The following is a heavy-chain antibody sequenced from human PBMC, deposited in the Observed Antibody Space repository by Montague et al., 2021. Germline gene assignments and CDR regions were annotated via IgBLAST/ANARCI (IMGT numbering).Heavy chain of an antibody. D-gene: IGHD2-15*01. V-gene: IGHV4-31*03. Sequence: TLSLTCTVSGDSLSSVGYSWTWIRQHPGKGLEWIGYMYYSGSTYYNPSFKSRVTISGDTSKNQFSLRLTSVTAADTAVYYCARGSLARGDFDYWGQGTLVTVSS. CDR1: GDSLSSVGYS. CDR2: MYYSGST. J-gene: IGHJ4*02. CDR3: ARGSLARGDFDY.